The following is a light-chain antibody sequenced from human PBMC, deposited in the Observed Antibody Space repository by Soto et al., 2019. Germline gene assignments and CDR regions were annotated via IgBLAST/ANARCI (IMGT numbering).Light chain of an antibody. CDR3: QHWNDYSWT. V-gene: IGKV1-5*03. Sequence: XXVGDRVTITCRASQSIGICLPCYQRKPGKAPNLWXXKTXXLETXFPSRFSGGGSGTEFTLTISSLQPDDFATYYCQHWNDYSWTFGQGTKVEVK. CDR1: QSIGIC. J-gene: IGKJ1*01. CDR2: KTX.